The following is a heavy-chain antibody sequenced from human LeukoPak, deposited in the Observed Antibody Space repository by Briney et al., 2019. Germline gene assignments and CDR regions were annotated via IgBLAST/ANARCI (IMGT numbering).Heavy chain of an antibody. J-gene: IGHJ4*02. D-gene: IGHD1-26*01. Sequence: GGSLRLSCAASGFTVSSNYMSWVRQAPGRGLEWVSVIYSGGSTYYADSVKGRFTISRDNAKNSLYLQMNSLRAEDTAVYYCASAQGELARDWGQGTLVTVSS. CDR1: GFTVSSNY. CDR2: IYSGGST. V-gene: IGHV3-53*01. CDR3: ASAQGELARD.